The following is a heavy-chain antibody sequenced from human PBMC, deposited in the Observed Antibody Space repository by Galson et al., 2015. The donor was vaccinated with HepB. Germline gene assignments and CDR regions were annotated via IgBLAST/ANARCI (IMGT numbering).Heavy chain of an antibody. CDR1: GGSISSYY. CDR3: ARDLGFCSSTSCYPWFDP. V-gene: IGHV4-59*01. CDR2: IYYSGST. Sequence: LSLTCTVSGGSISSYYWSWIRQPPGKGLEWIGYIYYSGSTNYNPSLKSRVTISVDTSKNQFSLRLSSVTAADTAVYYCARDLGFCSSTSCYPWFDPWGQGTLVTVSS. J-gene: IGHJ5*02. D-gene: IGHD2-2*01.